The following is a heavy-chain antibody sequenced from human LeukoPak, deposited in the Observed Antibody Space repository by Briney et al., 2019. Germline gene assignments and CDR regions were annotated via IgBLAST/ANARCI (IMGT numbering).Heavy chain of an antibody. J-gene: IGHJ4*02. D-gene: IGHD3-10*01. CDR3: ARDELKVLLWFGESSCFDY. CDR1: GVSFSDYY. V-gene: IGHV4-34*01. CDR2: INHSGSP. Sequence: SETLSLTCAVYGVSFSDYYWTWIRQPPGKGLEWIGEINHSGSPNNNPSLKSRVSISFDTSKNQFSLKLSSVTAADTAVYYCARDELKVLLWFGESSCFDYWGQGTLVTVSS.